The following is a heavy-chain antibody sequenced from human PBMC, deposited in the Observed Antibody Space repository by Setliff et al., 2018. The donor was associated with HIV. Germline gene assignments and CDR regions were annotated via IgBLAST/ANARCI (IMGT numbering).Heavy chain of an antibody. CDR3: ARSKTGYYFFDY. D-gene: IGHD3-9*01. CDR2: IKEDGSEK. V-gene: IGHV3-7*01. CDR1: GFTFSKFL. Sequence: PGGSLRLSCAASGFTFSKFLMNWVRQAPGKGLEWVANIKEDGSEKYYVDSVKGRFTISRDNARNTVYLQMDSLRVEDTAVYYCARSKTGYYFFDYWGQGTPVTVSS. J-gene: IGHJ4*02.